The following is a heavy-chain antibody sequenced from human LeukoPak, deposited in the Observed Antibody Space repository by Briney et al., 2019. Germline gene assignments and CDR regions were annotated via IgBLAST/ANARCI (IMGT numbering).Heavy chain of an antibody. V-gene: IGHV3-23*01. Sequence: ISXSGGSAYYADSVKGRFTISRDNSKNTLYLQMNSLRAEDTAVYYCARDWEGFYDSSGYKYYFDYWGQGTLVTVSS. CDR3: ARDWEGFYDSSGYKYYFDY. CDR2: ISXSGGSA. J-gene: IGHJ4*02. D-gene: IGHD3-22*01.